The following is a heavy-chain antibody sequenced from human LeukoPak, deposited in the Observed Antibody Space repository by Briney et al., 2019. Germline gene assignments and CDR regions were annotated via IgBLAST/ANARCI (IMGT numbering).Heavy chain of an antibody. CDR1: GYTFTGYY. D-gene: IGHD2-2*01. J-gene: IGHJ4*02. Sequence: VASVKVSCKASGYTFTGYYIHWVRQAPGQGLEWMGWINPNSGGTNYAQKFQGRVTMTRDTSISTAYMELSRPRSDDTAVYYCARDVGEYCSSTSCYASDYWGQGTLVTVSS. V-gene: IGHV1-2*02. CDR3: ARDVGEYCSSTSCYASDY. CDR2: INPNSGGT.